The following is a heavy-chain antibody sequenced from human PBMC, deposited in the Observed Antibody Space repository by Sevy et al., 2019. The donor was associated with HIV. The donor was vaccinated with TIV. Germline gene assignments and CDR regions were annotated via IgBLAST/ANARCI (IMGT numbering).Heavy chain of an antibody. Sequence: GGSLRLSCAASGFTFSNYGMHWVRQAPGKGLEWVAIIWNDGSNKYYADSVKGRFTISRGNSKNTMDQQIKSRRSEDTAVYYCGSAGEGLWSRIWDYWGQGTLVTVSS. CDR2: IWNDGSNK. J-gene: IGHJ4*02. CDR1: GFTFSNYG. D-gene: IGHD7-27*01. V-gene: IGHV3-33*01. CDR3: GSAGEGLWSRIWDY.